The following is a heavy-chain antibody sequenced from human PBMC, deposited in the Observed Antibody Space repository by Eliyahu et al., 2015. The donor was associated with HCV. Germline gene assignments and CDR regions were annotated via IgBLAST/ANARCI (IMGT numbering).Heavy chain of an antibody. V-gene: IGHV4-34*01. Sequence: QVQLQQWGAGLLKPSETLSLTCAVYGGSFSGYYWSWIRQPPGKGLEWIGEINHSGSTNYNPSLKSRVTISVDTSKNQFSLKLSSVTAADTAVYYCARGEGDYGDSKQLDVVLGYYYYGMDVWGQGTTVTVSS. D-gene: IGHD4-17*01. CDR1: GGSFSGYY. CDR3: ARGEGDYGDSKQLDVVLGYYYYGMDV. CDR2: INHSGST. J-gene: IGHJ6*02.